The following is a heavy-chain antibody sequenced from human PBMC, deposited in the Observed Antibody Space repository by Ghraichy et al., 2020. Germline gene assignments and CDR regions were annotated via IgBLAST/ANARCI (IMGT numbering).Heavy chain of an antibody. J-gene: IGHJ3*02. V-gene: IGHV4-34*01. D-gene: IGHD5-18*01. CDR2: MNPTGTT. CDR1: VGSFSGYY. CDR3: ARRRQTWSAAEGDAFDI. Sequence: SETLSLTCAVYVGSFSGYYWSWIRQPPGKGLEWIGEMNPTGTTNNNPSLKSRLTLLVDPSKNQFSLQLKSVTAADTAVYYCARRRQTWSAAEGDAFDIWGHGTMVTVSS.